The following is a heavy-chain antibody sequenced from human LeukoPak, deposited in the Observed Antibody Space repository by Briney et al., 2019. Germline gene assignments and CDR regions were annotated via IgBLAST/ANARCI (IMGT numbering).Heavy chain of an antibody. Sequence: GRSLRLSCAASGFTFSSYGMHWVRQAPGKGLEWVANIKQDGSEKYYVDSVKGRFTISRDNAKNSLYLQMNSLRAEDTAVYCCARDVQPFDYWGQGTLVTVSS. V-gene: IGHV3-7*01. CDR1: GFTFSSYG. CDR2: IKQDGSEK. J-gene: IGHJ4*02. D-gene: IGHD1-1*01. CDR3: ARDVQPFDY.